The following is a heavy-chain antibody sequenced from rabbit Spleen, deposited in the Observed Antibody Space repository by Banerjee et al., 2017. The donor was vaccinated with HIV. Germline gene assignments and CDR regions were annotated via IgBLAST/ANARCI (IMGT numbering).Heavy chain of an antibody. CDR3: ARDLAGAIGWNFYL. D-gene: IGHD4-1*01. V-gene: IGHV1S45*01. CDR2: INTATGKP. CDR1: GFSFSDRDV. Sequence: QEQLVESGGGLVQPGGSLTLTCKASGFSFSDRDVMSWVRQAPGKGLEWIASINTATGKPVYATWAKGRFTISTTSSTTVTLQMTSLTAADTATYFCARDLAGAIGWNFYLWGPGTLVTVS. J-gene: IGHJ4*01.